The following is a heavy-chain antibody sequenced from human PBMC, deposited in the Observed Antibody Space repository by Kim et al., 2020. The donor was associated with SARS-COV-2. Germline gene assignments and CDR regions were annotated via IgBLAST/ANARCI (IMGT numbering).Heavy chain of an antibody. Sequence: GGSLRLSCVGSGYDFSDNEMNWVRQAPGKGLEWVSYISSGGGSTIFYADSVKSRFTISRDNAKDSLYLQMNSLRVEDTGVYYCARGNSADYWSEGTLVTVS. CDR1: GYDFSDNE. D-gene: IGHD1-7*01. J-gene: IGHJ4*02. V-gene: IGHV3-48*03. CDR3: ARGNSADY. CDR2: ISSGGGSTI.